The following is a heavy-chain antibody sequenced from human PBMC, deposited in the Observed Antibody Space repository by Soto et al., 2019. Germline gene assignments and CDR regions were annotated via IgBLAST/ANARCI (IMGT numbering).Heavy chain of an antibody. Sequence: QVQLVQSGAVVKKPGSSVNVSCMASGGTFTRDSINWVRQAPGQGLEWMGGYVPLFNTPNYAQKFRGRISITADKATTTVYMELSSLTGEDSALYYCARGGMGPIEGGILDSWGQGTLLSVSS. D-gene: IGHD3-16*01. CDR2: YVPLFNTP. J-gene: IGHJ4*02. CDR3: ARGGMGPIEGGILDS. V-gene: IGHV1-69*06. CDR1: GGTFTRDS.